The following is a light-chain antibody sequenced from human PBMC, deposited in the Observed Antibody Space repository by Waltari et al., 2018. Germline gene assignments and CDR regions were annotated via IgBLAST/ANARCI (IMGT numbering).Light chain of an antibody. CDR2: EVT. CDR1: NHDIGKYNP. CDR3: SSYAGSNILL. V-gene: IGLV2-23*02. J-gene: IGLJ2*01. Sequence: QSALTQPASVSGSPGQSISISCTGTNHDIGKYNPVSCYQHFPGKAPKLMIHEVTRRPPGVSSRFAGSKSGNTAYLTISGLQAEDEADYYCSSYAGSNILLFGGVTKLTVL.